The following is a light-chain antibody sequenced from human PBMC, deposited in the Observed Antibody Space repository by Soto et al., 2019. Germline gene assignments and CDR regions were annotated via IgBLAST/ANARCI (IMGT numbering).Light chain of an antibody. Sequence: EVVLTQSPGTLSLSPGERATLSCRASQSVSSTYLAWYQQKPGQAPRLLISGASSRATGIPDRFSGSGSGTVFTLTISILEPEDFALYYCQQYGSSPLTFGGGTKVEIK. CDR2: GAS. V-gene: IGKV3-20*01. CDR3: QQYGSSPLT. J-gene: IGKJ4*01. CDR1: QSVSSTY.